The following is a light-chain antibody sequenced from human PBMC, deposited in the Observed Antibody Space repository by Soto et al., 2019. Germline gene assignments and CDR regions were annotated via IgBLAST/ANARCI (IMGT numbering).Light chain of an antibody. V-gene: IGLV6-57*01. J-gene: IGLJ2*01. CDR2: GDN. CDR3: QSYATTSVV. CDR1: SGSIASNY. Sequence: NFMLTQPHSVSESPGKTVTISCTRSSGSIASNYVQWYQQRPGTSPTTVIYGDNQRPSGVPDRFSGSIDSSSNSASLTISGLKTDDEADYYCQSYATTSVVFAGGTKVTVL.